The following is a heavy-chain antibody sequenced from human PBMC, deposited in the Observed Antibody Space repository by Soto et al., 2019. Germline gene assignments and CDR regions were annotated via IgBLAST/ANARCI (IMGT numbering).Heavy chain of an antibody. CDR3: ARDDELSGSVHYYYYGMDA. CDR1: GGTFSSYA. CDR2: IIHIFGTA. V-gene: IGHV1-69*01. Sequence: QVQLVQSGAEVKKPGSSVKVSCKASGGTFSSYAISWVRHAPGQGLQWMGGIIHIFGTANYAQKFQGRVTITADESTSTAYMELSSLRSYDTAVYYCARDDELSGSVHYYYYGMDAWGQGTTVTVSS. J-gene: IGHJ6*02. D-gene: IGHD3-16*02.